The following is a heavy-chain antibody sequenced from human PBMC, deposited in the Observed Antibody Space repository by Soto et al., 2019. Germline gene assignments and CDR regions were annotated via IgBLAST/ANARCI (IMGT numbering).Heavy chain of an antibody. CDR1: GCSISSYY. V-gene: IGHV4-59*08. CDR2: IYYSGST. D-gene: IGHD3-16*02. Sequence: PSETLSLTCTVSGCSISSYYWSWIRQPPGKGLEWIGYIYYSGSTNYNPSLKSRVTISVDTSKNQFSLKLSSVTAADTAVYYCARHGYDHIWGSYRHPFDYWGQGTLVTVSS. CDR3: ARHGYDHIWGSYRHPFDY. J-gene: IGHJ4*02.